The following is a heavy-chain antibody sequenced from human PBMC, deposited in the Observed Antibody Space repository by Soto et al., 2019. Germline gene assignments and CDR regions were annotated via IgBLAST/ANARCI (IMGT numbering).Heavy chain of an antibody. CDR1: GDSISSSEYY. CDR2: IYYSGNT. CDR3: ARHSLALRKNNWFDP. Sequence: PSETLSLTCSVSGDSISSSEYYWGWIRQPPGKGLEWIGTIYYSGNTYYSPSLKSRVTISIDTSKNQFSLNLMSVTAADTAVYYCARHSLALRKNNWFDPWGQGIMVTVSS. D-gene: IGHD3-3*02. J-gene: IGHJ5*02. V-gene: IGHV4-39*01.